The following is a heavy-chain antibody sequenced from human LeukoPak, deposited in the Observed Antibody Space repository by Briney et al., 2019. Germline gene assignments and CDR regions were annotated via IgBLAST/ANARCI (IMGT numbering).Heavy chain of an antibody. Sequence: GGSLRLSCAASGFTFSSYSMNWVRQAPGKGLEWVSYISSSSSTIYYADSVKGRFTISRDNAKNSLYLQMNSLRAEDTAVYYCAREVSGDYYYYYYGMDVWGQGTTVTVSS. CDR2: ISSSSSTI. CDR1: GFTFSSYS. D-gene: IGHD4-17*01. V-gene: IGHV3-48*01. CDR3: AREVSGDYYYYYYGMDV. J-gene: IGHJ6*02.